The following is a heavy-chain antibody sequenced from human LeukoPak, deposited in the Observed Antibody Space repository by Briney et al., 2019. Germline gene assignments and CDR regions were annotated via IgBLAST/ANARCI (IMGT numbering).Heavy chain of an antibody. D-gene: IGHD6-19*01. CDR2: ISGSSSPI. CDR1: GFTFSSYS. CDR3: ARDLYSGGWYPHWYFDL. J-gene: IGHJ2*01. Sequence: GGSLRLSCAASGFTFSSYSMNWVRQAPGKGLEWVSYISGSSSPIYYADSVKGRFTISRDNAKNSLYLQMNSLRAEDTAVYYCARDLYSGGWYPHWYFDLWGRGTLVTVSS. V-gene: IGHV3-48*01.